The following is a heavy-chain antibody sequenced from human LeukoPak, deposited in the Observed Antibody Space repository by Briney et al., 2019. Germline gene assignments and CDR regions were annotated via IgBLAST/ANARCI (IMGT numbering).Heavy chain of an antibody. CDR1: GFTVSSNY. CDR2: IYNDGGT. Sequence: PGGSLRLSCAASGFTVSSNYMSWVRQAPGKGLEWVSVIYNDGGTYYADSVKGRFTISRDNSKNTLYLQMNSLTAEDTAVYYCARPARGSCYDYWGQGTLVTVSS. V-gene: IGHV3-53*01. CDR3: ARPARGSCYDY. J-gene: IGHJ4*02. D-gene: IGHD2-15*01.